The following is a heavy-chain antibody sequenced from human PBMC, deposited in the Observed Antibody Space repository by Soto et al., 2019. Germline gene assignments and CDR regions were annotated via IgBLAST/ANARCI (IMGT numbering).Heavy chain of an antibody. Sequence: GGSLRLSCAASGFTFDDYSMHWVRQAPGKGLEWVSGISWNSGSIGYADSVKGRFTISRDNAKNSLYLQMNSLRAEDTALYYCAKTRSVGAYYDFWRYAFDIWGQGTMVTVSS. J-gene: IGHJ3*02. CDR1: GFTFDDYS. CDR3: AKTRSVGAYYDFWRYAFDI. V-gene: IGHV3-9*01. CDR2: ISWNSGSI. D-gene: IGHD3-3*01.